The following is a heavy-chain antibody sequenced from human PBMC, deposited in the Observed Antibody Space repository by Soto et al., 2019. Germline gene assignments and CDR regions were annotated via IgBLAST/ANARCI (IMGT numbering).Heavy chain of an antibody. D-gene: IGHD3-22*01. J-gene: IGHJ3*02. CDR1: GGSVSSYY. Sequence: SETLSLTCTVSGGSVSSYYWSWLRQPARKGLEWIGYIYYNGSTYYSPSLKSRVTISVDTSKNQFSLKLSSVTAADTAVYYCARAPIPMIVKAFVISGQRAIGTV. CDR2: IYYNGST. CDR3: ARAPIPMIVKAFVI. V-gene: IGHV4-59*06.